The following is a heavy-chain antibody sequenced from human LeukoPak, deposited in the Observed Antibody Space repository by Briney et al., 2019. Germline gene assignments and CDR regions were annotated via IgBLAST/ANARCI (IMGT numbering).Heavy chain of an antibody. Sequence: GESLKISCKGSGYSFTSYWIGWVRQMPGKGLEWMGIIYPGDSDTRYSPSFQGQVTISADKSISTAYLQWSSLKASDTAMYYCARPCSGGSCYSLYDAFDIWGQGTMVTVSS. CDR2: IYPGDSDT. CDR1: GYSFTSYW. D-gene: IGHD2-15*01. J-gene: IGHJ3*02. V-gene: IGHV5-51*01. CDR3: ARPCSGGSCYSLYDAFDI.